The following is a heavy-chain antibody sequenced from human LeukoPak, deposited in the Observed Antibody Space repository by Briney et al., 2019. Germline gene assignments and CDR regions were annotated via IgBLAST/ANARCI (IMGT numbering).Heavy chain of an antibody. J-gene: IGHJ4*02. V-gene: IGHV1-69*01. CDR1: GGTFSSNA. CDR3: ARGARLAAAIDY. D-gene: IGHD6-13*01. Sequence: GSSVKVSCKASGGTFSSNAISWVRQAPGQGLEWMGGIIPIFGTANYAQKFQGRVTITADESTSTAYMELSSLRSGDTAVYYCARGARLAAAIDYWGQGTLVTVSS. CDR2: IIPIFGTA.